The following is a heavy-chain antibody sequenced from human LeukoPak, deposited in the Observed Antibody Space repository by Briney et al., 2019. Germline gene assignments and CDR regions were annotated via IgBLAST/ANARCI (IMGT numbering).Heavy chain of an antibody. J-gene: IGHJ5*02. D-gene: IGHD6-6*01. CDR3: ARQFSSSGRWFDP. CDR2: IYPGDSDT. CDR1: GYIFTSYW. V-gene: IGHV5-51*01. Sequence: KHGESLKISRKGSGYIFTSYWIGWVRQLPGKGLEWMGIIYPGDSDTRYSPSFQGQVTISADKSISTAYLPWSSLKASDTAMYYCARQFSSSGRWFDPWGQGTLVTVSS.